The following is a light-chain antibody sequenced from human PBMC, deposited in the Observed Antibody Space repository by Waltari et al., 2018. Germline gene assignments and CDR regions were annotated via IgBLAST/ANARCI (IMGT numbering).Light chain of an antibody. CDR2: YAD. CDR3: QQGNTYPWT. CDR1: QAISSY. V-gene: IGKV1-17*01. Sequence: DIQMSQSLSSLSASVGDRVTITCRASQAISSYLNWYQQKPERVPKLLIYYADSLASGVPSRFSGSGSGTEFTLTISSLQPEDFAIYYCQQGNTYPWTFGQGTTVEIK. J-gene: IGKJ1*01.